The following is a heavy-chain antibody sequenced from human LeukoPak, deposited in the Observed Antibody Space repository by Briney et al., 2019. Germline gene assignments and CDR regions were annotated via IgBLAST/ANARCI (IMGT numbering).Heavy chain of an antibody. CDR3: ASKRGRDGYIPYYYGMDV. D-gene: IGHD5-24*01. V-gene: IGHV1-69*13. Sequence: SSVKVSCKASGGTFSSYAISWVRQPPGQGLEWMGVIIPIFGRANYDQEFQGRVTITAAESTGKAYMELSSLRSEDTAVDYCASKRGRDGYIPYYYGMDVWGQGTTVTVSS. CDR1: GGTFSSYA. J-gene: IGHJ6*02. CDR2: IIPIFGRA.